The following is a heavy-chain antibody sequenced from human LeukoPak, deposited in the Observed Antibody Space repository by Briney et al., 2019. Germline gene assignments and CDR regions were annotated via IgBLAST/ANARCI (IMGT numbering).Heavy chain of an antibody. V-gene: IGHV5-51*01. Sequence: GESLQISCKGSGFSFTSYWIAWVRQMPGKGLEWMGIIYPGDSETRYNTAFQGQVTISADKSNTTAYLQWSSLKASDTAIYYCTRRQWTAYAIGDYWGQGTLVTVSS. J-gene: IGHJ4*02. D-gene: IGHD2-8*01. CDR1: GFSFTSYW. CDR3: TRRQWTAYAIGDY. CDR2: IYPGDSET.